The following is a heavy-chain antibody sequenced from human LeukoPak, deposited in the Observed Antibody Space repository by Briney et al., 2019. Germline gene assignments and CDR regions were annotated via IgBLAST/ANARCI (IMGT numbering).Heavy chain of an antibody. D-gene: IGHD3/OR15-3a*01. CDR1: GYTFTSYD. V-gene: IGHV1-8*01. J-gene: IGHJ6*03. Sequence: ASVKVSCKASGYTFTSYDINWVRQASGQGLEWMGWMNPNSGNTGYAQKFQGRVIMTKNTSITTAYMDLSSLKSEDTAVYYCARALSWTTESYYYMDVWGKGTRVTDSS. CDR2: MNPNSGNT. CDR3: ARALSWTTESYYYMDV.